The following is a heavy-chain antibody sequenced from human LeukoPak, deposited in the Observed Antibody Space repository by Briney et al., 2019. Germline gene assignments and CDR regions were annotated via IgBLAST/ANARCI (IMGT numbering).Heavy chain of an antibody. CDR1: GGSISSGSYY. CDR2: IYTSGST. CDR3: ARAQGSSLDAFDI. Sequence: SETLSLTCTVSGGSISSGSYYWSWIRQPAGKGLEWIGRIYTSGSTNYNPSLKSRVTISVDTSKNQFSLKLSSVTAADTAVYYCARAQGSSLDAFDIWGQGTMVTVSS. V-gene: IGHV4-61*02. D-gene: IGHD6-13*01. J-gene: IGHJ3*02.